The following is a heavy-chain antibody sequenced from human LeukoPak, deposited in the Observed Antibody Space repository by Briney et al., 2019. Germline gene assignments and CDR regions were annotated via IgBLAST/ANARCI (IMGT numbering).Heavy chain of an antibody. J-gene: IGHJ4*02. CDR2: ISGSNSYI. D-gene: IGHD1-1*01. CDR1: GFTFSSYT. V-gene: IGHV3-21*01. CDR3: ARALTTLTYEGY. Sequence: GGSLRLSCAASGFTFSSYTMHWIRQAPGKGREWVSSISGSNSYIFYADSVKGRFTVSRDNAKDSLYLQMNSLRAEDTAVYYCARALTTLTYEGYWGQGTLVTVSS.